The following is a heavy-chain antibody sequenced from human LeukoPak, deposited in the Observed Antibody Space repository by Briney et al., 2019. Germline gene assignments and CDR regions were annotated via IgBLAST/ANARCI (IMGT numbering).Heavy chain of an antibody. CDR2: IKQAGNEK. CDR1: AFTFSDFW. D-gene: IGHD1-14*01. CDR3: AREGREMTGFDY. Sequence: SGGSLRLSCEASAFTFSDFWISWVRQTPGKGLEWVANIKQAGNEKHYVDSVKGRFTISRDNAKNSLYLRMNSLRVEDTAVYYCAREGREMTGFDYWGQGTLVTVSP. V-gene: IGHV3-7*01. J-gene: IGHJ4*02.